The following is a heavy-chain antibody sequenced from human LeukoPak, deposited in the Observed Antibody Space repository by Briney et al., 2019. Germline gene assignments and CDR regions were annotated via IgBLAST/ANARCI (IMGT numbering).Heavy chain of an antibody. D-gene: IGHD3-22*01. Sequence: GGSLRLSCAASGFTFSSYSMNWVRQAPGKGLEWVSSISSSSSYIYYADSAKGRFTISRDNAKNSLYLQMNSLRAEDTAVYYCARDVSTVGYYDSSGYYSGVYWGQGTLVTVSS. CDR3: ARDVSTVGYYDSSGYYSGVY. V-gene: IGHV3-21*01. J-gene: IGHJ4*02. CDR2: ISSSSSYI. CDR1: GFTFSSYS.